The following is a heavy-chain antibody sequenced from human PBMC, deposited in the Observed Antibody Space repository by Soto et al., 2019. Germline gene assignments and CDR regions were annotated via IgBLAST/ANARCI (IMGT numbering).Heavy chain of an antibody. Sequence: ASVKVSCKASGYTFTSYYMHWLRQAPGQGLEWMGIINPSFGSTSYAQKFQGRVTMTRDKCTSTVYMELSSLRSEDTAVYYCARGVYDYVWGSYWEYWGQETLVTVSS. CDR1: GYTFTSYY. V-gene: IGHV1-46*01. D-gene: IGHD3-16*01. J-gene: IGHJ4*02. CDR2: INPSFGST. CDR3: ARGVYDYVWGSYWEY.